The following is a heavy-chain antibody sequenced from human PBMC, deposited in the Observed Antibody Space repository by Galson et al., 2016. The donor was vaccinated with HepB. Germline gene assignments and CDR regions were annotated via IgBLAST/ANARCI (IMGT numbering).Heavy chain of an antibody. D-gene: IGHD2-15*01. Sequence: ETLSLTCSVSGDSISSSNWWNWVRQSPGKGLEWIGDVLYGGNTNYNPSLKGRVTISVDASKNLVSLRLSSVNAADTAVYCCARVKRYCSRHSCYFDPWGQGTLVTVSS. CDR1: GDSISSSNW. J-gene: IGHJ5*02. V-gene: IGHV4-4*01. CDR2: VLYGGNT. CDR3: ARVKRYCSRHSCYFDP.